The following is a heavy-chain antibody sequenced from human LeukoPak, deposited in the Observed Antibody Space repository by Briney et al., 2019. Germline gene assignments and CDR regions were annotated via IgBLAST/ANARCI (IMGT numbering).Heavy chain of an antibody. J-gene: IGHJ4*02. D-gene: IGHD1-26*01. CDR2: IYTTGTT. CDR1: GGSINSYY. V-gene: IGHV4-4*07. Sequence: PSETLSLTCTVSGGSINSYYWGWVRQAAGKGLEWIGRIYTTGTTYYSPSLKSRLTMSVDTSKNQFSLNLRSVTAADTALYYCGRQGYTAAYYFLDYWSQGTLVTVPS. CDR3: GRQGYTAAYYFLDY.